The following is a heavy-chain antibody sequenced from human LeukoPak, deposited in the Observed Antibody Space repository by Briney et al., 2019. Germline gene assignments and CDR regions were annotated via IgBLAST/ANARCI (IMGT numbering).Heavy chain of an antibody. D-gene: IGHD2-15*01. CDR1: GYTFNAYY. V-gene: IGHV1-2*02. CDR3: ARDSIICSCYDY. CDR2: INPDSGDT. Sequence: GASVKVSCKASGYTFNAYYFHWVRQAPGQGLEWMGWINPDSGDTNYAQKFQGRVTMPRDTSLSTVYMELSRLRSDDTAMYFCARDSIICSCYDYWGQGTLVTVSS. J-gene: IGHJ4*02.